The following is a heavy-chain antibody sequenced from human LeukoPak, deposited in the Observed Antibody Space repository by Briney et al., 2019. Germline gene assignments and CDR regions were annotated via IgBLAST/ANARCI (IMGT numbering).Heavy chain of an antibody. CDR3: ARDRATMVRGVSLFDY. CDR2: ISYDGSNK. Sequence: GGSLRLSCAASGFTFSSYAMHWVRQAPGKGLEWVAVISYDGSNKYYADSVKGRFTISRDNAKNSLYLQMNSLRAEDTTVYYCARDRATMVRGVSLFDYWGQGTLVTVSS. D-gene: IGHD3-10*01. CDR1: GFTFSSYA. J-gene: IGHJ4*02. V-gene: IGHV3-30*04.